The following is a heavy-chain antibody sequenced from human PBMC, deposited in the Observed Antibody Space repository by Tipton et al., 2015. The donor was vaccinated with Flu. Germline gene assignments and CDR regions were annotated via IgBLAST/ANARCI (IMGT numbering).Heavy chain of an antibody. J-gene: IGHJ3*02. D-gene: IGHD3-22*01. V-gene: IGHV1-18*01. CDR1: GYTFTSYG. Sequence: QVQLVQSGAEVKKPGASVKVSCKASGYTFTSYGISWARQAPGQGLEWMGWISAYNGNTNYAQKLQGRVTMTTDTSTSTAYMELRSLRSDDTAVYYGARDVVVVVIHDAFDIWGQGTMVTVSS. CDR3: ARDVVVVVIHDAFDI. CDR2: ISAYNGNT.